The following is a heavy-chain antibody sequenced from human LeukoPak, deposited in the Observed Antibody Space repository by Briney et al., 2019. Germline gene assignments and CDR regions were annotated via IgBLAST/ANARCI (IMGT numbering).Heavy chain of an antibody. Sequence: GGSLRLSCAAAGFTFSLYNMNWVRQAPGKGLEWVSSISSSTSYIYYADSVKGRFTISKDNAKNSLYLQMNSLRAEDTAVYYCARAGGSTVSHSDYWGQGTLVTVSS. CDR3: ARAGGSTVSHSDY. D-gene: IGHD4-17*01. V-gene: IGHV3-21*01. CDR2: ISSSTSYI. J-gene: IGHJ4*02. CDR1: GFTFSLYN.